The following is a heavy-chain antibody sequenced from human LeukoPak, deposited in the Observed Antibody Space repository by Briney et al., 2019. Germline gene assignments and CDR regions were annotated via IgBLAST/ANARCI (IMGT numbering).Heavy chain of an antibody. D-gene: IGHD6-13*01. Sequence: GGSLRLPCAASGFTFSSYAMNWVRQAPGKGLEWVAYISKSGVTIYHADSVKGRFTISRDNAKNSLYLQMDSLRAEDTAVYYCASATAALGYWGQGTLVTVSS. CDR3: ASATAALGY. CDR1: GFTFSSYA. V-gene: IGHV3-48*03. J-gene: IGHJ4*02. CDR2: ISKSGVTI.